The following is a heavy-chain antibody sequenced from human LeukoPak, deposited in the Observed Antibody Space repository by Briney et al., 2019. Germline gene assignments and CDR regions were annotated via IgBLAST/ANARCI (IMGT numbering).Heavy chain of an antibody. CDR3: AKDGGIYDFPFDS. J-gene: IGHJ5*01. CDR1: GFTFSNAW. V-gene: IGHV3-23*01. CDR2: VTGSGSST. Sequence: PGGSLRLSCAGSGFTFSNAWMSWVRQAPGKGLEWVSTVTGSGSSTYFADSVKGRFTISRDISRKTVYLQMNSLRVEDTAVYYCAKDGGIYDFPFDSWGQGTLVTVSS. D-gene: IGHD3-3*01.